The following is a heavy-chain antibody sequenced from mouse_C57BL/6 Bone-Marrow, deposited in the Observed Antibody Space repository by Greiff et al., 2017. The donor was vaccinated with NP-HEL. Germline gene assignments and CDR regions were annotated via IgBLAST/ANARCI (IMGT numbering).Heavy chain of an antibody. CDR1: GYTFTSYG. Sequence: VQLQQSGAELARPGASVKLSCKASGYTFTSYGISWVKQRTGQGLEWIGAIYPRSGNTYYNEKFKGQATLTADKSSSTAYMELRSLTSEDSAVYFCAREKLEGFAYWGQGTLVTVSA. CDR2: IYPRSGNT. D-gene: IGHD1-3*01. V-gene: IGHV1-81*01. CDR3: AREKLEGFAY. J-gene: IGHJ3*01.